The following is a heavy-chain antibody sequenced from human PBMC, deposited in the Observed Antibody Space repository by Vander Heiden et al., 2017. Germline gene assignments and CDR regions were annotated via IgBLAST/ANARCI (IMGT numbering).Heavy chain of an antibody. J-gene: IGHJ4*02. V-gene: IGHV3-15*01. CDR1: GFTFRNAW. CDR2: IKSKTDGGTT. CDR3: TTGVLVRGSSGPYRDY. D-gene: IGHD6-19*01. Sequence: EVQLVESGGGLVKAGGSLRPSWAASGFTFRNAWMSWVRQAPGKGLEWVGRIKSKTDGGTTDYAAPVKGRFTISRDDSKNTLYLQMNSLKTEDTAVYYCTTGVLVRGSSGPYRDYWGQGTLVTVSS.